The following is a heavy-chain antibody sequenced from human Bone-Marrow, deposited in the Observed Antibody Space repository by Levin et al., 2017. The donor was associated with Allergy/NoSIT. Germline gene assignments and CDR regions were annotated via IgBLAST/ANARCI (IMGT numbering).Heavy chain of an antibody. J-gene: IGHJ6*02. V-gene: IGHV4-59*01. Sequence: RLETLSLTCTVSGGSISSYYWSWIRQPPGKGLEWIGYIYYIGSTNYNPSLKSRVTISVDTSKNQFSLRLTSVTAADTAVYYCARDRVIVGTTNYFYGMDVWGQGTTVTVSS. CDR3: ARDRVIVGTTNYFYGMDV. CDR1: GGSISSYY. D-gene: IGHD1-26*01. CDR2: IYYIGST.